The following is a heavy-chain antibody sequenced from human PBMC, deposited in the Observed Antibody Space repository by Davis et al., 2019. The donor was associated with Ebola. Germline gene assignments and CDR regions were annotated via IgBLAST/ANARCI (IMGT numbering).Heavy chain of an antibody. CDR1: GFTVSSNY. CDR3: ARGARWPNIMDV. V-gene: IGHV3-66*01. J-gene: IGHJ6*02. Sequence: GESLKISCAASGFTVSSNYMSWVRQAPGKGLEWVSIIHSGGSTYFADSVKGRFTISRDNSKNTLYLQMNSLRAEDTAVYYCARGARWPNIMDVWGQGTTVTVSS. CDR2: IHSGGST. D-gene: IGHD4-23*01.